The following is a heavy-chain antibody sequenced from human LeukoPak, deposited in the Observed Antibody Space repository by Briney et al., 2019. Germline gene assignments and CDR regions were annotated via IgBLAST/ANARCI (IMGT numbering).Heavy chain of an antibody. V-gene: IGHV4-39*07. CDR2: IYYSGST. Sequence: SETLSLTCTVSGGSISSSSYYWGWIRQPPGKGLEWIGSIYYSGSTYYNPSFKSRVTISVDTSKNQFSLKLSSVTAADTAVYYCARVIRQQLVRGNWFDPWGQGTLVAVSS. D-gene: IGHD6-13*01. CDR3: ARVIRQQLVRGNWFDP. J-gene: IGHJ5*02. CDR1: GGSISSSSYY.